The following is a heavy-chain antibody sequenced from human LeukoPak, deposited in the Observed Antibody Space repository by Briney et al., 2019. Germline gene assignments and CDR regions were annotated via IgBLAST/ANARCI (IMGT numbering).Heavy chain of an antibody. CDR1: GFTFSSYS. D-gene: IGHD6-19*01. J-gene: IGHJ5*02. CDR2: ISSSSSYI. CDR3: ARALSGWYQTFNWFDP. V-gene: IGHV3-21*01. Sequence: GGSLRLSCAASGFTFSSYSMNWVRQAPGKGLEWVSSISSSSSYIYYADSVKGRFTISRDNAKNSLYLQMNSLRAEDAAVYYCARALSGWYQTFNWFDPWGQGTLVTVSS.